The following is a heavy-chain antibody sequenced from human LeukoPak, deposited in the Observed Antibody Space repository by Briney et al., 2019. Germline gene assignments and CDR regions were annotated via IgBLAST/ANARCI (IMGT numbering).Heavy chain of an antibody. CDR2: INPNSGGT. D-gene: IGHD5-18*01. V-gene: IGHV1-2*06. CDR3: ARDCGYSYGHYYSGY. CDR1: GYTFTGYY. J-gene: IGHJ4*02. Sequence: GASVKVSCKASGYTFTGYYMHWVRQAPGQGLEWMGRINPNSGGTNYAQKFQGRVTMTRDTSISTAYMELSRLRSDDTAVYYCARDCGYSYGHYYSGYWGQGTLVTVSS.